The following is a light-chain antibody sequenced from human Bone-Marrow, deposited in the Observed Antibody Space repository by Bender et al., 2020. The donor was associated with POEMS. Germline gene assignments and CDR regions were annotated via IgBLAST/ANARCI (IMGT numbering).Light chain of an antibody. CDR3: CSYAGSSTPFV. CDR2: TNN. CDR1: GSNIGGYP. J-gene: IGLJ1*01. Sequence: QSVLTQPPSVSGTPGQRVTISCSGSGSNIGGYPVNWYQQLPGTAPRLLIYTNNERPSGVSNRFSGSKSDNTASLTISGLQAEDEADFYCCSYAGSSTPFVFGTGTKVTVL. V-gene: IGLV1-44*01.